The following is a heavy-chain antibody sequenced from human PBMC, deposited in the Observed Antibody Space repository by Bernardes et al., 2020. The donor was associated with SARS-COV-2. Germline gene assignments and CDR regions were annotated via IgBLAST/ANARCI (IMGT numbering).Heavy chain of an antibody. CDR1: GGSISSGGYY. CDR2: IYYSGST. J-gene: IGHJ5*02. D-gene: IGHD3-10*01. V-gene: IGHV4-31*03. CDR3: ARGGGGRRRWFDP. Sequence: SETLSLTCTVSGGSISSGGYYWSWIRQHPGKGLEWIGYIYYSGSTYYNPSLKSRVTISVDTSKNQFSLKLSSVTSADTAVYYCARGGGGRRRWFDPWGQGNLVTVSS.